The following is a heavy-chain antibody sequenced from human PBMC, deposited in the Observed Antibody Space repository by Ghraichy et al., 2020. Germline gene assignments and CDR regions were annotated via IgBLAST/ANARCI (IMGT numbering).Heavy chain of an antibody. J-gene: IGHJ4*02. CDR2: INHSGST. V-gene: IGHV4-34*01. D-gene: IGHD2-15*01. CDR1: GGSFSGYY. CDR3: ARGYCSGGSCQREVDY. Sequence: GSLRLSCAVYGGSFSGYYWSWIRQPPGKGLEWIGEINHSGSTNYNPSLKSRVTISVDTSKNQFSLNLSSVTAADTAVYYCARGYCSGGSCQREVDYWGQGTLVTVSS.